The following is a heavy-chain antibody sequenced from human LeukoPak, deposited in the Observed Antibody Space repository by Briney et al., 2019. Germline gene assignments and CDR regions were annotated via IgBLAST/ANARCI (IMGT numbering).Heavy chain of an antibody. D-gene: IGHD3-16*01. CDR1: GFTFSSYS. V-gene: IGHV3-21*01. J-gene: IGHJ3*02. CDR3: ARDWGLVTNDAFDI. Sequence: PGGSLRLSCAASGFTFSSYSMNWVRQAPGKGLEWVSSISSSSSYIYYADSVKGRFTISRDNAKNSLYLQMNSLRAEDTAVYYCARDWGLVTNDAFDIWGQGTMVTVSS. CDR2: ISSSSSYI.